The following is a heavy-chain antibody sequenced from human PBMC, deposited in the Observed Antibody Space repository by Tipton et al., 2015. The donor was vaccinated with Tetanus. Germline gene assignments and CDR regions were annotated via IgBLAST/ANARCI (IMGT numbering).Heavy chain of an antibody. CDR3: ARGCRDYDSSGYYYYFDY. Sequence: TLSLTCAVYGGSFSGYYWSWIRQPPGKGLEWIGEINHSGSTNYNPSLKSRVTISVDTSKNQFSLKLSSVTAADTAVYYCARGCRDYDSSGYYYYFDYWGQGTLVTVSS. V-gene: IGHV4-34*01. CDR1: GGSFSGYY. CDR2: INHSGST. D-gene: IGHD3-22*01. J-gene: IGHJ4*02.